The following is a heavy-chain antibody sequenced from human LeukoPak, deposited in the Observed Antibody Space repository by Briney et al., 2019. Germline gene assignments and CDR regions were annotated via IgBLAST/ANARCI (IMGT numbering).Heavy chain of an antibody. CDR1: GFTFSSYA. CDR3: AIDRSGWPIDY. D-gene: IGHD6-19*01. CDR2: ISGSGGST. Sequence: GGSLRLSCAASGFTFSSYAMSWVRQAPGKGLEWVSGISGSGGSTCYADSVKGRFTISRDNSKNTLYLQMNSLRAEDTAVYYCAIDRSGWPIDYWGQGTLVTVSS. J-gene: IGHJ4*02. V-gene: IGHV3-23*01.